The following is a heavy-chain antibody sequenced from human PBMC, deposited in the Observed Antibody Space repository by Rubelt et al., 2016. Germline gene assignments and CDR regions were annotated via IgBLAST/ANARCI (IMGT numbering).Heavy chain of an antibody. D-gene: IGHD6-19*01. CDR2: IYYSGST. CDR1: GGSISSRSYY. Sequence: QLQLQESGPGLVKPSETLSLTCTVSGGSISSRSYYWGWIRQPPGKGLEWIGSIYYSGSTYYNPSLKSRVTISVDTSKNQFSLKLSSVTAADTAVYYCARVRGAVAGIFDYWGQGTLVTVSS. J-gene: IGHJ4*02. CDR3: ARVRGAVAGIFDY. V-gene: IGHV4-39*07.